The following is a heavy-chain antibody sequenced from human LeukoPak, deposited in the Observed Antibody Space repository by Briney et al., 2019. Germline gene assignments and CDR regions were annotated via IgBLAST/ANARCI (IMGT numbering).Heavy chain of an antibody. J-gene: IGHJ4*02. CDR3: ARRLGGSSQRDY. V-gene: IGHV3-7*01. Sequence: GGSLRLFCAASGFTFSGYWMGWVRQAPGKGLEWVANINEVGSETHSVDSVKGRFTISRDSARNSLYLQMNSLRAEDTAVYYCARRLGGSSQRDYWGQGTLVTVSS. CDR1: GFTFSGYW. D-gene: IGHD1-26*01. CDR2: INEVGSET.